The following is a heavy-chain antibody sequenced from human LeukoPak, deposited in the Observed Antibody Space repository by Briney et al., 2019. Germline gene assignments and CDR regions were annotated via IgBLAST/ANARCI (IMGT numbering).Heavy chain of an antibody. D-gene: IGHD3-16*01. J-gene: IGHJ4*02. V-gene: IGHV3-48*01. CDR2: ITTSSNSI. CDR1: GFTFSSYS. Sequence: GRSLRLSCAASGFTFSSYSMNWVRQAPGKGLEWVSYITTSSNSIYADSVKGRFTISRDNAKSSLYLQMNSLRAEDTAVYYCARDNGLWASPPDYWGQGTLVTVSP. CDR3: ARDNGLWASPPDY.